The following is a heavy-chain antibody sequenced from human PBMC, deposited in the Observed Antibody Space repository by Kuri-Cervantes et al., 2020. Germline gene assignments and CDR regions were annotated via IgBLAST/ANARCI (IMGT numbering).Heavy chain of an antibody. CDR1: GSTLSSSA. J-gene: IGHJ4*02. V-gene: IGHV1-69*06. CDR3: ASRGYSYGGLGGPGRIYFDY. D-gene: IGHD5-18*01. Sequence: SVNVSCKASGSTLSSSAISWVRQAPGQGLEWMGGIPSIFGTPNYAQKFQGRVTSTADKSTSTAHMVLSSLRSEDTAVYYCASRGYSYGGLGGPGRIYFDYWGQGTLVTVSS. CDR2: IPSIFGTP.